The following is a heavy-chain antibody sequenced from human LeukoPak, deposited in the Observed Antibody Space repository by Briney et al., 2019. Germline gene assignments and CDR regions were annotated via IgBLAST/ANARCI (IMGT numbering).Heavy chain of an antibody. D-gene: IGHD1-26*01. CDR1: GGSFSGYY. CDR3: ARGDVGATTSDY. J-gene: IGHJ4*02. CDR2: INHSGST. V-gene: IGHV4-34*01. Sequence: SETLSLTCTVYGGSFSGYYWSWIRQPPGKGLEWIGEINHSGSTNYNPSLKSRVTISVDTSKNQFSLKLSSVTAADTAVYYCARGDVGATTSDYWGQGTLVTVSS.